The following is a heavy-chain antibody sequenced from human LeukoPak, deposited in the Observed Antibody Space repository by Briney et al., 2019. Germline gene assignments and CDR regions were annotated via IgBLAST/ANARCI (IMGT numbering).Heavy chain of an antibody. V-gene: IGHV4-34*01. D-gene: IGHD2-15*01. CDR3: ALGYCSGGSCQHSYYFDY. CDR2: INHSGST. CDR1: GGSFSGYY. J-gene: IGHJ4*02. Sequence: SETLSLTCAVYGGSFSGYYWSWIRQPPGKGLEWIGEINHSGSTNYNPSLKSRVTISVDTSKNQFSLKLSSVTAADTAVYYCALGYCSGGSCQHSYYFDYWGQGTLVTVSS.